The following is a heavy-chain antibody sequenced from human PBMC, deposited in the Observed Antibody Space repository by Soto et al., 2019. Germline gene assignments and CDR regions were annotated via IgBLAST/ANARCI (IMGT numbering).Heavy chain of an antibody. Sequence: QVQLQESGPGLVKPSDTLSLTCAVSGYSISSSNWWGWIRQPPGKGLEWIGYIYYSGTTYYNPSLNSRVTMSVDTSKNQFALKLTSVTAVDTAVYYCARREIQGPIDYWGQGTLVTVSS. J-gene: IGHJ4*02. V-gene: IGHV4-28*01. CDR3: ARREIQGPIDY. CDR2: IYYSGTT. D-gene: IGHD1-26*01. CDR1: GYSISSSNW.